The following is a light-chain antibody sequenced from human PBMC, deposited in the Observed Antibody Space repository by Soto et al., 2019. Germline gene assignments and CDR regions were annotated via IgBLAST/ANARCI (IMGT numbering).Light chain of an antibody. CDR2: DAS. J-gene: IGKJ3*01. Sequence: EIVMTQSPATLSVSPGERVTLSCRASQSIRNNLVWYQQKSGQAPRLLIYDASTRAAGIPVRFSGSVSGTEFTLTISSLQSEDFAVYFCQQFNAWPLTFGPGTKVEI. CDR3: QQFNAWPLT. CDR1: QSIRNN. V-gene: IGKV3-15*01.